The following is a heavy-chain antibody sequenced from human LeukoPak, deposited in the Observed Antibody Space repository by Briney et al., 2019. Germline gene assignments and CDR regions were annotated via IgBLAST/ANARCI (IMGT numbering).Heavy chain of an antibody. CDR2: IYHSERT. CDR1: GYSINNGFY. CDR3: ARVLPITPYFDY. Sequence: SGTLSLTCTVSGYSINNGFYWGWIRQPPGKGLEWIGSIYHSERTHYNPSLKSRVTISVDTSKNQFSLKLSSVTAADTAVYYCARVLPITPYFDYWGQGTLVTVSS. J-gene: IGHJ4*02. V-gene: IGHV4-38-2*02. D-gene: IGHD1-20*01.